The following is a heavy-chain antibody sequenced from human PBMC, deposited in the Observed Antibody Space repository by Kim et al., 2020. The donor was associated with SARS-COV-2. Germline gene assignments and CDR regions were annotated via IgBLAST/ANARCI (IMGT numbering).Heavy chain of an antibody. V-gene: IGHV3-23*01. Sequence: GGSLRLSCAASGFIFSNYAMCWVRQAPGKGLEWVAGISGSGGTTDYADSVKGRFTISRDISKNTLYLQMSSLSADDTAGYYCAKSVGGFYYYYGMDVWG. J-gene: IGHJ6*02. CDR2: ISGSGGTT. D-gene: IGHD1-26*01. CDR3: AKSVGGFYYYYGMDV. CDR1: GFIFSNYA.